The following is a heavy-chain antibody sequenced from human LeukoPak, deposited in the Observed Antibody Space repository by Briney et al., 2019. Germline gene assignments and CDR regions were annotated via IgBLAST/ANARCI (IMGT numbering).Heavy chain of an antibody. Sequence: SETLSLTCAVYGGSFSGYYWSWIRQPPGKGLEWIGEINHSGSTNYNPSLKSRVTISVDTSKNQFSLKLSSVTAADTAVYYCARERKIAAAGLYYYYYYMDVWGKGTTVTVSS. V-gene: IGHV4-34*01. J-gene: IGHJ6*03. CDR3: ARERKIAAAGLYYYYYYMDV. CDR2: INHSGST. D-gene: IGHD6-13*01. CDR1: GGSFSGYY.